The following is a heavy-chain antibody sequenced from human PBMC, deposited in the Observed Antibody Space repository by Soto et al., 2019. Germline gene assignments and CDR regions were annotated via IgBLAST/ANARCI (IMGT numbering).Heavy chain of an antibody. V-gene: IGHV4-39*01. CDR3: ARGPSGDKVDY. D-gene: IGHD1-26*01. CDR1: SGSISSTIYS. CDR2: IFYSGST. J-gene: IGHJ4*02. Sequence: SETLSLTCTVSSGSISSTIYSWDWIRQPPGKGLEWIGSIFYSGSTYYNPSLKSRVTISVDTSKNQFSLTLTSVTAADTAVYYCARGPSGDKVDYWGQGTLVTVSS.